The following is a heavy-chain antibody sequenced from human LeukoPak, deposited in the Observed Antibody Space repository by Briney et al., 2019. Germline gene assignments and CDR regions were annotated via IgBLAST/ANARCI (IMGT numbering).Heavy chain of an antibody. D-gene: IGHD1-26*01. CDR2: IYTSGST. CDR1: GGSISSYY. CDR3: ARDAGGSFRHWFDP. Sequence: SETLSLTCTVSGGSISSYYWSWIRQPAGKGLEWIGRIYTSGSTNYNPSLKSRATMSVDTSKNQFSLKLSSVTAADTAVYYCARDAGGSFRHWFDPWGQGTLVTVSS. J-gene: IGHJ5*02. V-gene: IGHV4-4*07.